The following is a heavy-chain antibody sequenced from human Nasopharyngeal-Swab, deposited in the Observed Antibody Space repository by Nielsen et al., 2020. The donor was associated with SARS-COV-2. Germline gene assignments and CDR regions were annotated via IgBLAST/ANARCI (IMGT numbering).Heavy chain of an antibody. J-gene: IGHJ1*01. D-gene: IGHD1-26*01. Sequence: GGSLRLSCAASGFTFDDYGMSWVRQAPGKGLGWVSGINWNGGSTGYADSVKGRFTISRDNAKNTLSLQMNSLTPADTAVYFCVRGPVEGATGYFQFWGQGTLVTVSS. CDR1: GFTFDDYG. V-gene: IGHV3-20*04. CDR3: VRGPVEGATGYFQF. CDR2: INWNGGST.